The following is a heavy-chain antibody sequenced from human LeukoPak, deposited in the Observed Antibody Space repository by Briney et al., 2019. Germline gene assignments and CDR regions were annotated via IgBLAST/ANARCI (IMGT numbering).Heavy chain of an antibody. V-gene: IGHV4-59*01. CDR1: GGSISSYY. CDR2: IYYSGST. D-gene: IGHD5-18*01. J-gene: IGHJ4*02. Sequence: SETLSLTCTVSGGSISSYYWSWIRQPPGKGLEWIGYIYYSGSTNYNPSLKSRVTISIDTSRNQFSLRLNSMTAADTAIYYCARVLRAASWRSYDYWGQGSLVTVSP. CDR3: ARVLRAASWRSYDY.